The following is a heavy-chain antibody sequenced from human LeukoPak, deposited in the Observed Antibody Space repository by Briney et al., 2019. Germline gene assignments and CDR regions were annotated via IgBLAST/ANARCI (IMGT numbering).Heavy chain of an antibody. CDR3: AGSGRDYYYYMDV. CDR2: ISSSSSYI. Sequence: GGSLRLSCAASGFTFSNYNMHWVRQAPGKGLEWVSSISSSSSYIYYADSVKGRFTISRDNAKNSLYLQMNSLRAEDTAVYYCAGSGRDYYYYMDVWGKGTTVTISS. J-gene: IGHJ6*03. D-gene: IGHD3-10*01. CDR1: GFTFSNYN. V-gene: IGHV3-21*01.